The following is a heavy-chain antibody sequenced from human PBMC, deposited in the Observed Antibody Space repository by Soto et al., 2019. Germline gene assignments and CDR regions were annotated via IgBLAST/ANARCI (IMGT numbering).Heavy chain of an antibody. V-gene: IGHV3-23*01. J-gene: IGHJ4*02. CDR2: ISGSGGST. D-gene: IGHD3-22*01. CDR3: AKVVVDDSSGYYSYYFDY. Sequence: PGGSLRLSCAASGFTFSSYAMSWVRQAPGKGLEWVSAISGSGGSTYYADSVKGRFTISRDNSKNTLYLQMNSLRAEDTAVYYCAKVVVDDSSGYYSYYFDYWGQGTLVTVS. CDR1: GFTFSSYA.